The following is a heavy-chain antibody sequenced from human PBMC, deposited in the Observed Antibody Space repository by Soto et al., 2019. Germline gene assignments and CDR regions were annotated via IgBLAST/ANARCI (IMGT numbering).Heavy chain of an antibody. CDR1: GCTYTSYG. CDR2: ISAYNGNT. D-gene: IGHD3-10*01. CDR3: ARGYYPGSVGNAFDI. Sequence: SVTGSCKASGCTYTSYGISWVRQAPGQGREWMGWISAYNGNTNYAQKLQGRVTMTTDTSTSTAYMELRSLRSDDTAVYYCARGYYPGSVGNAFDIWGQGTMVTV. V-gene: IGHV1-18*01. J-gene: IGHJ3*02.